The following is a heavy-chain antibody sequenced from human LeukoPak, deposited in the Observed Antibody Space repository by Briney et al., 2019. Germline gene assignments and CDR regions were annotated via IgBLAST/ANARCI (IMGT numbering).Heavy chain of an antibody. CDR2: IYTSGRT. D-gene: IGHD6-6*01. Sequence: SETLSLTCTVSGGSISSYYWSGIRQPAGKGLEWIGRIYTSGRTNYNPSLKSRVTMSVDTSKKQFSLKLSSVTAADTAVYYCARDPQLGPFDYWGQGTLVTVSS. J-gene: IGHJ4*02. V-gene: IGHV4-4*07. CDR3: ARDPQLGPFDY. CDR1: GGSISSYY.